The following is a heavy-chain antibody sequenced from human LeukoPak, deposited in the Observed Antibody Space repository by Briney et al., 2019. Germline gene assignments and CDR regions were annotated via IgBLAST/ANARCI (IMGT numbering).Heavy chain of an antibody. V-gene: IGHV1-69*02. CDR3: ARGDQSYWFDP. Sequence: GASVKVSCKASRGTFSSYTISWVRQAPGQGLEWMGRIIPILGIANYAQKFQGRVTITADKSTSTAYMELSSLRSEDTAVYYCARGDQSYWFDPWGQGTLVTVSS. CDR2: IIPILGIA. D-gene: IGHD2-21*02. CDR1: RGTFSSYT. J-gene: IGHJ5*02.